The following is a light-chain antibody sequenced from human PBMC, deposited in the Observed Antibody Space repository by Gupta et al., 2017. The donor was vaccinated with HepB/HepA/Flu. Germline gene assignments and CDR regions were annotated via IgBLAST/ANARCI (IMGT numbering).Light chain of an antibody. CDR2: GAS. J-gene: IGKJ2*01. Sequence: IVLTHSPGTLPLAPGERATLSCRASKSVSSSYLAWYQQKPGQAPRLLIYGASSRATGIPDRFSGSGSGTDFTLTISRLEPEDFAVYYCQQYGSSPNTFGQGTKLEIK. V-gene: IGKV3-20*01. CDR3: QQYGSSPNT. CDR1: KSVSSSY.